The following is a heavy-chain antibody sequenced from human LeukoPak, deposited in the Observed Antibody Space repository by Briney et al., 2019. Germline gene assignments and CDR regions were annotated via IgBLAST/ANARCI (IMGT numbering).Heavy chain of an antibody. CDR3: ARDGCSSTSCFDYGNWFDP. J-gene: IGHJ5*02. CDR2: INPNSGGT. D-gene: IGHD2-2*01. Sequence: ASVKVSCKASGYTFTSYYMHWVRQAPGQGLEWMGWINPNSGGTNYAQKFQGWVTMTRDTSISTAYMELSRLRSDDTAVYYCARDGCSSTSCFDYGNWFDPWGQGTLVTVSS. CDR1: GYTFTSYY. V-gene: IGHV1-2*04.